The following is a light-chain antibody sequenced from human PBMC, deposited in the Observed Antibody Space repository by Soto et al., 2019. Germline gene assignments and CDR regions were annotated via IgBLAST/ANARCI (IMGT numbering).Light chain of an antibody. Sequence: QSVLTQPPSVSGAPGQRVTISCTGSSSNIGAGYDVHWYQQLPGPAPKLLIYGNSNRPSGVPDRFSGSKSGTSASLAITGLQAEDEADYYCQSYYSSVSVLYVFGTGTKLTVL. V-gene: IGLV1-40*01. CDR3: QSYYSSVSVLYV. CDR1: SSNIGAGYD. CDR2: GNS. J-gene: IGLJ1*01.